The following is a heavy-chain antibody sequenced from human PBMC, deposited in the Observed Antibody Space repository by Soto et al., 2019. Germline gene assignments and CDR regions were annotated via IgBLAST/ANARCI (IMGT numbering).Heavy chain of an antibody. J-gene: IGHJ4*02. CDR2: IDHDGPT. CDR3: VRDSHGDY. V-gene: IGHV3-74*01. CDR1: GFTFSNYW. Sequence: EVQLVESGGGLVQPGGSLRLSCAGSGFTFSNYWMHWVRQAPGKGLEWVSRIDHDGPTDYVESVRGRFTFSSDNAENTLYLQMNSLRPEDTDVYYCVRDSHGDYWGQGTLVTVSS.